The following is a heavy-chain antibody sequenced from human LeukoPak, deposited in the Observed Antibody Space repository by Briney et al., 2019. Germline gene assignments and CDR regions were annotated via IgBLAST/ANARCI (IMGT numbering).Heavy chain of an antibody. CDR3: AKDLYGSGWYNYFDP. J-gene: IGHJ5*02. Sequence: PGGSLRLSCAASGFTVSTFVMHWDRQAPGKGLEWVTMIPHDGSEKYYVDSVQGRFTISRDNSKNTLYLQMNSLRTEDTAMYYCAKDLYGSGWYNYFDPWGQGTLVTFSS. V-gene: IGHV3-30*18. CDR2: IPHDGSEK. D-gene: IGHD6-19*01. CDR1: GFTVSTFV.